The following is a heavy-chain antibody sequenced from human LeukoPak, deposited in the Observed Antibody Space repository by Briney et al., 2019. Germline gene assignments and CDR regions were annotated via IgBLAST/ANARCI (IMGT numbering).Heavy chain of an antibody. CDR3: VSAGLRLGQLSHNFDY. CDR2: IYYSGST. CDR1: GGSISSSSYY. J-gene: IGHJ4*02. Sequence: SETLSLTCTVSGGSISSSSYYWGWIRQPPGKGLEWIGSIYYSGSTYYNPSLKSRVTISVDTSKNQFSLKLSSVTAADTAVYYCVSAGLRLGQLSHNFDYWGQGTLVTVSS. V-gene: IGHV4-39*01. D-gene: IGHD3-16*02.